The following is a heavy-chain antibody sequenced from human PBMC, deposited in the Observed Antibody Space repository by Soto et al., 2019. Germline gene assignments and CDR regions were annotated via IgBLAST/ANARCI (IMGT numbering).Heavy chain of an antibody. CDR2: IIPFSSTT. CDR3: ARGPKQTVGPLWYYYDARDV. Sequence: SVKVSCKSSGGTFSSHAISWVRQAPGQGLEWMGGIIPFSSTTNYEQKFQGSVTITADKSTSTSYMELSSLRSDDTAVYYCARGPKQTVGPLWYYYDARDVCGQGTTVTVSS. D-gene: IGHD2-21*02. V-gene: IGHV1-69*06. J-gene: IGHJ6*02. CDR1: GGTFSSHA.